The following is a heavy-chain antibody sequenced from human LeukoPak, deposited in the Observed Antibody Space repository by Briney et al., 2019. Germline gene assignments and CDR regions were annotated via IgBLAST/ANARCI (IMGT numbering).Heavy chain of an antibody. CDR3: ARVPQTYYYYGMDV. V-gene: IGHV1-8*02. CDR2: MNPNSGNT. J-gene: IGHJ6*02. CDR1: GYTFTSYG. Sequence: ASVKVSCKASGYTFTSYGISWVRQAPGQGLEWMGWMNPNSGNTGYAQKFQGRVTMTRNTSISTAYMELSSLRSEDTAVYYCARVPQTYYYYGMDVWGQGTTVTVSS.